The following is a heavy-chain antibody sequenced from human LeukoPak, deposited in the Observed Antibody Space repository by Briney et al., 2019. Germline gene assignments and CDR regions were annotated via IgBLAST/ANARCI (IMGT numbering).Heavy chain of an antibody. Sequence: SVKVSCKASGGTFSSYAISWVRQAPGQGLEWMGGIIPISGTANYAQKFQGRVTITADESTSTAYMELSSLRSEDTAVYYCARGPDIVAVTAPIYYYYGMDVWGQGTTVTVSS. CDR2: IIPISGTA. CDR3: ARGPDIVAVTAPIYYYYGMDV. V-gene: IGHV1-69*13. CDR1: GGTFSSYA. J-gene: IGHJ6*02. D-gene: IGHD2-21*02.